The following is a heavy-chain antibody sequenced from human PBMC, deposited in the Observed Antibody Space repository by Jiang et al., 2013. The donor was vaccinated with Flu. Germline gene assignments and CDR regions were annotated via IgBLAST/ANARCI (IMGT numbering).Heavy chain of an antibody. CDR3: ARHTGYTSSWYPKDGFDP. Sequence: GSGLVKPSETLSLTCTVSGGSVSSTTYYWGWIRQPPGKGLEWIGSIYYGGSTYYNPSLKSRVTISVDSSKNQFSLKLNSVTAADTAVYYCARHTGYTSSWYPKDGFDPWGQGTLVTVSS. CDR2: IYYGGST. CDR1: GGSVSSTTYY. D-gene: IGHD6-13*01. J-gene: IGHJ5*02. V-gene: IGHV4-39*01.